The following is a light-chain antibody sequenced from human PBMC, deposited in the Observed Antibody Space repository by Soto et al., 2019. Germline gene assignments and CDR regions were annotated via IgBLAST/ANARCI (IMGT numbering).Light chain of an antibody. CDR3: QQYNYWPGT. CDR2: GAS. Sequence: EIVMAQSPATLSVSPGERATLSCKASRSVRSNLAWYQQKPGQAPRLLISGASTRATGITDRFSGSGSGTEFTLTINSLQSEDFAVYYCQQYNYWPGTFGQGTKVDIK. J-gene: IGKJ1*01. V-gene: IGKV3-15*01. CDR1: RSVRSN.